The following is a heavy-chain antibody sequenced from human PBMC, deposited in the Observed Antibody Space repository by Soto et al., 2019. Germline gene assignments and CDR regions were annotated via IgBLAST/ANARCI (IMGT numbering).Heavy chain of an antibody. CDR2: IYHRVST. Sequence: PSETLSLTFAVSGYSISSGYYWGRLRPPPGKGLEWIGSIYHRVSTYYNPSLKSRVTISVDTSKNQSSLKRSSVTSADTAVYYCARAAGGGSCSGCSCYSRAFDIWGQGTMVTV. CDR1: GYSISSGYY. CDR3: ARAAGGGSCSGCSCYSRAFDI. D-gene: IGHD2-15*01. J-gene: IGHJ3*02. V-gene: IGHV4-38-2*01.